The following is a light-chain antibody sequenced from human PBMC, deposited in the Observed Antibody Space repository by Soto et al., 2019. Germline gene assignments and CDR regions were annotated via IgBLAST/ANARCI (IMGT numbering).Light chain of an antibody. J-gene: IGKJ3*01. Sequence: DIVMTQSPLSLPVTPGEPASISCRSSQSLLHSNGYTYLDWYLQKPGQSPQLLIYWGSTRASGVPDRFSGSGSGTDFTLKISRVEAEDVGVYYCVQALQTPLTFGPGTKVDIK. V-gene: IGKV2-28*01. CDR3: VQALQTPLT. CDR1: QSLLHSNGYTY. CDR2: WGS.